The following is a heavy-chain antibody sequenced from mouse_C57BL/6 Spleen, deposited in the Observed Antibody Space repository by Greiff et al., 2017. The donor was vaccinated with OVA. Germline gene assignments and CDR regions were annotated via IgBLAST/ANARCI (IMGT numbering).Heavy chain of an antibody. CDR1: GFNIKNTY. J-gene: IGHJ2*01. Sequence: EVQLQQSVAELVRPGASVKLSCTASGFNIKNTYMHWVKQRPEQGLEWIGRIDPANGNTKYAPKFQGTATITVDTSSNTAYLQLSSLTSEDTDIYYCASLITTVVADDYWGQGTTLTVSS. CDR2: IDPANGNT. V-gene: IGHV14-3*01. CDR3: ASLITTVVADDY. D-gene: IGHD1-1*01.